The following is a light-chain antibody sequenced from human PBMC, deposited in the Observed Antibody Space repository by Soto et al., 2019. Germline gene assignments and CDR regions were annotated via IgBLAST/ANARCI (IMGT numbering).Light chain of an antibody. CDR3: ASYAGTKLFV. V-gene: IGLV2-14*02. CDR1: RNDIGTYNL. CDR2: EGN. Sequence: QSALTQPASVSESPGQSISISCGGGRNDIGTYNLVSWYQQHPGKAPKLIIYEGNKRPSGVPDRFSGSKSGSTASLTVSGLQADDEADYYCASYAGTKLFVFGSGTKLTVL. J-gene: IGLJ1*01.